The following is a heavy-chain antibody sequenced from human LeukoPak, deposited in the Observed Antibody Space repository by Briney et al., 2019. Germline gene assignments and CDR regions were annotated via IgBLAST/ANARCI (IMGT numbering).Heavy chain of an antibody. J-gene: IGHJ5*01. CDR2: MCGTAGCT. Sequence: SGGSLRLXCQASGFTFYMYAMSWVRQAPGKGLEWVASMCGTAGCTFYPDSVKGRFTISRDNSKNVLYLRMNSLTAEDTAIYYCAKDRPNFHENSGHYYRRDGDSWGQGTLVTVSS. CDR1: GFTFYMYA. V-gene: IGHV3-23*01. CDR3: AKDRPNFHENSGHYYRRDGDS. D-gene: IGHD3-22*01.